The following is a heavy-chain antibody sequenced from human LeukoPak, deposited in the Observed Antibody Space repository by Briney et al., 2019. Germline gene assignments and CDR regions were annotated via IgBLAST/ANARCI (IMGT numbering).Heavy chain of an antibody. Sequence: PSETLSPTCTVSGGSISSSYWSWIRQPAGKGLEWIGRIFTSGTTEYNPSLKSRVTMSVDTSKNQFSLKVTSVTAADTAVYYCARDFGFGSAWGQGAKVTVSS. D-gene: IGHD6-19*01. CDR3: ARDFGFGSA. J-gene: IGHJ5*02. V-gene: IGHV4-4*07. CDR2: IFTSGTT. CDR1: GGSISSSY.